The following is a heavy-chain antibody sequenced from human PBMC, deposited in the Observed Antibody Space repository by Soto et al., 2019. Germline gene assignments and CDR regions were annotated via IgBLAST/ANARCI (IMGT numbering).Heavy chain of an antibody. CDR2: ISYDGSNY. D-gene: IGHD5-12*01. J-gene: IGHJ6*02. V-gene: IGHV3-30*18. Sequence: QVQLVESGGGVVQPGRSLRLSCAASGFTFRSYGMHWVRQAPGKGLEWVAIISYDGSNYYHADSVKGRFTISRDNSKTTLYLQMNSLRAEDTAVYYRAKGYSGTGGMDVWGQGTTVTVSS. CDR3: AKGYSGTGGMDV. CDR1: GFTFRSYG.